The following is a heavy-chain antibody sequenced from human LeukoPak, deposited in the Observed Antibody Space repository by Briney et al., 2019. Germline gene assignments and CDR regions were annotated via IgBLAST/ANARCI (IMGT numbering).Heavy chain of an antibody. CDR1: GGSISSSSYF. V-gene: IGHV4-39*07. J-gene: IGHJ4*02. CDR3: ARSLWFGELSMGY. CDR2: INHGGGT. Sequence: SETLSLTCTVSGGSISSSSYFWGWIRQTPGKGLEWIGEINHGGGTKYNPSLRSRATISVDTSKKQFSLNLTSVTAADTAVYYCARSLWFGELSMGYWGQGTLVTVSS. D-gene: IGHD3-10*01.